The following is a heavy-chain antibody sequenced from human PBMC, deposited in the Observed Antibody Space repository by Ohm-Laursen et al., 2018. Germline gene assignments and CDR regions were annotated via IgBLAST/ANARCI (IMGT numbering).Heavy chain of an antibody. J-gene: IGHJ2*01. V-gene: IGHV3-74*01. CDR2: IISDGSTT. CDR3: VRDPLAYGTGFDV. D-gene: IGHD3/OR15-3a*01. CDR1: GFTFSDYW. Sequence: GSLRLSCTASGFTFSDYWMHWVRQGPGKGLVWVSHIISDGSTTTYADSVKGRFTISRDNAKNTLYLQMNSLRAEDTAVYYCVRDPLAYGTGFDVWGRGTLVTISS.